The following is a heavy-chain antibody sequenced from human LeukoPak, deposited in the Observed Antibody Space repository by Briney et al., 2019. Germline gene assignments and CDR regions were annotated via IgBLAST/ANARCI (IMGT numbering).Heavy chain of an antibody. D-gene: IGHD2-2*03. J-gene: IGHJ6*02. CDR1: GGTFSSYA. CDR3: ARVSGYCSSTSCSPYYYYGMDV. Sequence: SVKVSCKASGGTFSSYAISWVRQAPGQGLEWMGRIIPILGIANYAQKFQGRVTITADKSTSTAYMELSSLRSEDTAVYYCARVSGYCSSTSCSPYYYYGMDVWGQGTTVTVSS. CDR2: IIPILGIA. V-gene: IGHV1-69*04.